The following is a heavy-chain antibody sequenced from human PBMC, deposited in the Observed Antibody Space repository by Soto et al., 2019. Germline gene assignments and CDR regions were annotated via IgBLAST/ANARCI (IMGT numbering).Heavy chain of an antibody. Sequence: GRPNRLRYAAAWGNVSSHYSSWVRQAPGKGLEWVSVIYSGGSTYYADSVKGRFTISRDNSKNTLYLQMNSLRAEDTAVYYCARVLDYVGYFAYWVQETWVPVFS. J-gene: IGHJ4*02. D-gene: IGHD4-17*01. CDR2: IYSGGST. V-gene: IGHV3-53*01. CDR3: ARVLDYVGYFAY. CDR1: WGNVSSHY.